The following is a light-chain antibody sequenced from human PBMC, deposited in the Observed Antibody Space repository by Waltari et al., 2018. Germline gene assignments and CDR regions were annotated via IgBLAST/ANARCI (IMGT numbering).Light chain of an antibody. CDR1: DSDVGAYDF. CDR2: EVS. Sequence: QSALTQPASVSGSPGQSITISCSGTDSDVGAYDFVPWYQQHPGKAPHLIIYEVSNRPSGISNRFSASKSGNTASLTISGLQAEDEADYYCSSYTTSSAPGVIGTGTRVTVL. V-gene: IGLV2-14*01. CDR3: SSYTTSSAPGV. J-gene: IGLJ1*01.